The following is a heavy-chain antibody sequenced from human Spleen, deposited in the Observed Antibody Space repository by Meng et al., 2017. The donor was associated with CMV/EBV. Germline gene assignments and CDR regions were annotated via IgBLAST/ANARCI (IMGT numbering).Heavy chain of an antibody. CDR2: ITSGSSIT. J-gene: IGHJ4*02. V-gene: IGHV3-21*05. CDR1: GFHFDNYN. CDR3: ARALRLLEWFDY. D-gene: IGHD3-3*01. Sequence: GESLKISCAASGFHFDNYNMHWVRQAPGKGPEWSAYITSGSSITYYADSVKGRCTISRDNAKNSLFLQMNSLIAEDTAVYYCARALRLLEWFDYWGQGTLVTVSS.